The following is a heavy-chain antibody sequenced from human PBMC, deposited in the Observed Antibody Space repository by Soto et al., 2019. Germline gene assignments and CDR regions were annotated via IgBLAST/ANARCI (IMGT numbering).Heavy chain of an antibody. CDR2: INPNSGGT. J-gene: IGHJ6*02. D-gene: IGHD3-3*01. CDR3: ARGATLNXDFWSGYYTDYYYGMDV. CDR1: GYTFTGYY. Sequence: ASVKVSCKASGYTFTGYYMHWVRQAPGQGLEWMGWINPNSGGTNYAQKFQGRVTMTRDTSISTAYMELSRLRSDDTAVYYCARGATLNXDFWSGYYTDYYYGMDVWGQGTTVTVSS. V-gene: IGHV1-2*02.